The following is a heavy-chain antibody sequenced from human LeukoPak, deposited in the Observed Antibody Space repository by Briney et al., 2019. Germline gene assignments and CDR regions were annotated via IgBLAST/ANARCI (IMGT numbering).Heavy chain of an antibody. CDR1: GGCISSSSYY. CDR2: IYYSGST. V-gene: IGHV4-39*07. J-gene: IGHJ5*02. D-gene: IGHD3-16*01. Sequence: SETLSLTCTVSGGCISSSSYYWGWLPQPPGKGREWIGSIYYSGSTYYNPSLKSRVTISVDTSKNQFSLKQSSVTAADTAVYYCARSHDNWFDPWGQGTLVTVSS. CDR3: ARSHDNWFDP.